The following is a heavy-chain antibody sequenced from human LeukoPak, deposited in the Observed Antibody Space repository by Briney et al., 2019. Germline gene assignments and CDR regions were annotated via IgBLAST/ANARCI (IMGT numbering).Heavy chain of an antibody. CDR3: ARDCSSTSCPLGSGMDV. CDR2: ICYDGSNK. J-gene: IGHJ6*02. Sequence: GGSLRLSCAASGFTFSSYGMHWVRQAPGKGLEWVAVICYDGSNKYYADSVKGRFTISRDNSKNTLYLQMNSLRAEDTAVYYCARDCSSTSCPLGSGMDVWGQGTTVTVSS. V-gene: IGHV3-33*01. D-gene: IGHD2-2*01. CDR1: GFTFSSYG.